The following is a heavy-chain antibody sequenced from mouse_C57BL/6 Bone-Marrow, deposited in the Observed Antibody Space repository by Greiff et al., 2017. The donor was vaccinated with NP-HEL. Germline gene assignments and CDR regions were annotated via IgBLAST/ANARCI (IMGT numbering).Heavy chain of an antibody. Sequence: VQLQQSGAELARPGASVKMSCKASGYTFTSYTMHWVKQRPGQGLEWIGYINPSSGYTKYNQKFKDKATLTADKSSSTAYMQLSSLTSEDSAVYYCARWIYYYGSRDFGFAYWGQGTLVTVSA. D-gene: IGHD1-1*01. J-gene: IGHJ3*01. V-gene: IGHV1-4*01. CDR3: ARWIYYYGSRDFGFAY. CDR2: INPSSGYT. CDR1: GYTFTSYT.